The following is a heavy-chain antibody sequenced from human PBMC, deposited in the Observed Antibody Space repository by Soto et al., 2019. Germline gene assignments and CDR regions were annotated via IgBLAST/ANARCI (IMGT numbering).Heavy chain of an antibody. CDR2: IKSKTDGGTT. CDR1: GFTFSNAW. CDR3: TTYDYYYYYGMDV. J-gene: IGHJ6*02. Sequence: VGSLRLSCAASGFTFSNAWMSWVRQAPGKGLEWVGRIKSKTDGGTTDYAAPVKGRFTISRDDSKNTLYLQMNSLKTEDTAVYYCTTYDYYYYYGMDVWGQGTTVTVSS. V-gene: IGHV3-15*01.